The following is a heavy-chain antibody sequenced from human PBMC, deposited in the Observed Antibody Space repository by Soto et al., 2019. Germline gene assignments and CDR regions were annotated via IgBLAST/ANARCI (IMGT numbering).Heavy chain of an antibody. Sequence: EVQVLESGGGSVQPGGSLRLSCAASGFTFSSFAMSWVRHAPGKGLEWDSEITGSTGTTYYADSVKGRFIISRDNSKNTVHLQMNSLRVEDTAVYYCAKDTSSSPYYMDVWGKGTTVTVSS. D-gene: IGHD2-2*01. CDR1: GFTFSSFA. J-gene: IGHJ6*03. CDR3: AKDTSSSPYYMDV. V-gene: IGHV3-23*01. CDR2: ITGSTGTT.